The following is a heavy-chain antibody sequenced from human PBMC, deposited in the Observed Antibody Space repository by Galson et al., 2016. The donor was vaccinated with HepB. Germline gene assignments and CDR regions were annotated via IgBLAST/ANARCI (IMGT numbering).Heavy chain of an antibody. J-gene: IGHJ5*01. CDR1: GGSISGCNW. D-gene: IGHD3-10*01. CDR3: VRCPVSLVRGGDS. Sequence: SETLSLTCVVSGGSISGCNWWNWVRQSPGKGLQWIGEIFHTGGANYNPSLRGRVTMSVDKAKNQFSLNLTSVTAADTAVYYCVRCPVSLVRGGDSWGQGTLVTVSS. CDR2: IFHTGGA. V-gene: IGHV4/OR15-8*01.